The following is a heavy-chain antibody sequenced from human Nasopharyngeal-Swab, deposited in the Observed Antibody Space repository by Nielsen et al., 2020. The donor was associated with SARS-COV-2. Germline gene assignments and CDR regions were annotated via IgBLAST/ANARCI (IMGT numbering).Heavy chain of an antibody. CDR2: IYYSGST. CDR3: ARHQGGLGIVPAAEFDY. CDR1: GGSISSSSYY. J-gene: IGHJ4*02. Sequence: SETLSLTCTVSGGSISSSSYYWVWLRQPPGKGLEWIGSIYYSGSTYYNPSLKSRVTISVDTSKNQFSLKLSSVTAADTAVYYCARHQGGLGIVPAAEFDYWGQGTLVTVSS. D-gene: IGHD2-2*01. V-gene: IGHV4-39*01.